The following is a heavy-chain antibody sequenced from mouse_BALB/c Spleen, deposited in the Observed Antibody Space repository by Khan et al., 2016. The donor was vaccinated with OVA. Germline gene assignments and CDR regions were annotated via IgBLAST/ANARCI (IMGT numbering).Heavy chain of an antibody. D-gene: IGHD1-1*01. CDR2: ISSGGSYT. CDR3: ARQGVYYGICYYFDY. V-gene: IGHV5-6*01. J-gene: IGHJ2*01. Sequence: EVELVESGGDLVKPGGSLKLSCAASGFTFSSYGMSWVRQTPDKRLEWVATISSGGSYTNYQDSVKGRFTISRDNAKNTLYLQMSSLKSEDTAMYYCARQGVYYGICYYFDYWGQGTTLTVSS. CDR1: GFTFSSYG.